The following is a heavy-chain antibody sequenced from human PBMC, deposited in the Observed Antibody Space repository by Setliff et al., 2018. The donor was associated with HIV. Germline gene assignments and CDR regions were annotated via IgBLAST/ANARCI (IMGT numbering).Heavy chain of an antibody. CDR1: GYTFTGYY. CDR3: ARESRDIVATSPLDY. V-gene: IGHV1-2*06. CDR2: IIPNSGGT. Sequence: GASVKVSCKASGYTFTGYYVHWVRQAPGQGLEWMGRIIPNSGGTNYAQKFQGRVTMTRDTSISTAYMELTRLRSDDTAVYYCARESRDIVATSPLDYWGQGTLVTVSS. J-gene: IGHJ4*02. D-gene: IGHD5-12*01.